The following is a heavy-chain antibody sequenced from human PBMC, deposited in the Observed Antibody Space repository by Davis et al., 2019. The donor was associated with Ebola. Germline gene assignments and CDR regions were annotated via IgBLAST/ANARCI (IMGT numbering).Heavy chain of an antibody. CDR3: TIATREDDY. CDR2: ISSKANSYAT. CDR1: GFTFSGSA. V-gene: IGHV3-73*01. D-gene: IGHD1-14*01. J-gene: IGHJ4*02. Sequence: GGSLRLSCAASGFTFSGSAMHWVRQASGKGLEWVGRISSKANSYATAYAASVKGRFTISRDDSKNTAYLQMNSLKTEDTAVYYCTIATREDDYWGQGTLVTVPS.